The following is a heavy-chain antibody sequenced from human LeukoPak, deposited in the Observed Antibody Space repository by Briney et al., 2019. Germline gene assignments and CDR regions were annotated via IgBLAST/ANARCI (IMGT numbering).Heavy chain of an antibody. Sequence: SETLSLTCTVSGGSISSYYWSWLRQPAGKELEWIGRIYTSGSTNYNPSLTSRVTMSVDTSKTQFSLKLSSVTAADTAVYYCARDSLQQRRYYYYYMDVWGKGTTVTVSS. CDR3: ARDSLQQRRYYYYYMDV. CDR2: IYTSGST. J-gene: IGHJ6*03. V-gene: IGHV4-4*07. D-gene: IGHD6-13*01. CDR1: GGSISSYY.